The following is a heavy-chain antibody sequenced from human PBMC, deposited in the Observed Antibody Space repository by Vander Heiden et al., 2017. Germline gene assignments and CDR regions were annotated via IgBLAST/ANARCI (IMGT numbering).Heavy chain of an antibody. CDR3: ARDRVTDYYYGMDV. CDR2: IWYDGSNK. V-gene: IGHV3-33*01. Sequence: QVQLVESGGGVVKPGRSLRLSCAASGFTFSSYGMHWVRQAPGKGLEWVAVIWYDGSNKYYADSVKGRFTISRDNSKNTLYLQMNSLRAEDTAVYYCARDRVTDYYYGMDVWGQGTTVTVSS. J-gene: IGHJ6*02. CDR1: GFTFSSYG. D-gene: IGHD2-21*02.